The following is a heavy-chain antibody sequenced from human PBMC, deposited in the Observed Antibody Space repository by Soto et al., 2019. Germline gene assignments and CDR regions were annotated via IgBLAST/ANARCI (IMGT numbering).Heavy chain of an antibody. CDR3: ARDGYCSSTSCYKTCYSGMDV. CDR2: IWYDGSNK. CDR1: AFTFSRYG. D-gene: IGHD2-2*03. V-gene: IGHV3-33*01. Sequence: PGGSLRLSCAASAFTFSRYGMHWVRQAPGKGLDWVAVIWYDGSNKYYAVSVKGRFTISRANSKNTLYLQMNSLRAEDTAVYYCARDGYCSSTSCYKTCYSGMDVWGQGTTLAVSS. J-gene: IGHJ6*01.